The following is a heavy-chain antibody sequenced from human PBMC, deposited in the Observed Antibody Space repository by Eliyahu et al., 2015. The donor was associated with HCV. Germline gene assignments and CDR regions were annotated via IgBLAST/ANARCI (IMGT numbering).Heavy chain of an antibody. J-gene: IGHJ6*02. V-gene: IGHV4-61*02. CDR3: ARGRVVVAATKTYYNYYGMDV. Sequence: QVQLQESGPGLVRPSQTLSLTCRXPGGSVIRGPSSWGWIRHPPGKELXGIGRRYSSGGTNYTPSLKSRVTMSVDTSKNQFSLKLSSVTAADTAVYYCARGRVVVAATKTYYNYYGMDVWGQGTTVTVSS. CDR1: GGSVIRGPSS. CDR2: RYSSGGT. D-gene: IGHD2-15*01.